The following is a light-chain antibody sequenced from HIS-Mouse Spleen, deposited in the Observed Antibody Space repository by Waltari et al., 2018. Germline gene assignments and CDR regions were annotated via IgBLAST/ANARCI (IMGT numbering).Light chain of an antibody. CDR1: SSNIGSNY. Sequence: QSVLTQPPSASGTPGQRVTISCSGSSSNIGSNYVYWYQQLPGTAPKLLIYRNNQRPSGVPDRVSVSKSGTSASLAISGFRSEDEADYYCAAWDDSLSGRVFGGGTKLTVL. CDR3: AAWDDSLSGRV. CDR2: RNN. J-gene: IGLJ3*02. V-gene: IGLV1-47*01.